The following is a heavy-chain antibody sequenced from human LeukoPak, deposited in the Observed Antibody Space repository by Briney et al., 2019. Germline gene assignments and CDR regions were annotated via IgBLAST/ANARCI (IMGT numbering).Heavy chain of an antibody. CDR2: IIPIFGTA. CDR3: AVYYYGSGSLPYYYYYGMDV. J-gene: IGHJ6*02. D-gene: IGHD3-10*01. V-gene: IGHV1-69*13. CDR1: GGSFSSYG. Sequence: ASVKVSCKASGGSFSSYGISWVRQAPGQGLEWMGGIIPIFGTANYAQNFQGRVTITADESTSTAYMELSSLRSEDTAVYYCAVYYYGSGSLPYYYYYGMDVWGQGTTVTVSS.